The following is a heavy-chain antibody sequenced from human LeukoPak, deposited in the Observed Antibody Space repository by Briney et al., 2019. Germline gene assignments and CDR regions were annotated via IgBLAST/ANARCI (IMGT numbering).Heavy chain of an antibody. V-gene: IGHV4-39*01. CDR2: IYYSGST. CDR3: ARDMVRDYFDY. Sequence: SETLSLTCTVSGGSISSSSYYWGWVRQPPGKGLEWIGSIYYSGSTYYNPSLKSRVTISVDTSKNQFSLKLSSVTAADTAVYYCARDMVRDYFDYWGQGTLVTVSS. D-gene: IGHD3-10*01. J-gene: IGHJ4*02. CDR1: GGSISSSSYY.